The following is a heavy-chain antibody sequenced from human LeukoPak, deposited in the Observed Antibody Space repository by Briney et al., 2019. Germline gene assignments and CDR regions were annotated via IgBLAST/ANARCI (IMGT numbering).Heavy chain of an antibody. V-gene: IGHV3-11*01. CDR3: ARGGEYYDYVWGSYRYPFDY. D-gene: IGHD3-16*02. CDR1: GFTFSDYY. CDR2: ISSSGSTI. J-gene: IGHJ4*02. Sequence: GGSLRLSCAASGFTFSDYYMSWLRQAPGKGLEWVSYISSSGSTIYYADSVKGRFTISRDNAKNSLYLQMNSLRAEDTAVYYCARGGEYYDYVWGSYRYPFDYWGQGTLVTVSS.